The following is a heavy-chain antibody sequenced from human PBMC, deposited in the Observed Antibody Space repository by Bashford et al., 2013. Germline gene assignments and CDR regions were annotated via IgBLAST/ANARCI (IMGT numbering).Heavy chain of an antibody. CDR3: ANSPDKGY. CDR2: ISSSSRYI. V-gene: IGHV3-21*01. J-gene: IGHJ4*02. Sequence: VRQGSRKGLEWVSSISSSSRYIYYADSVKGRFTISRDNAKNTLYLQMNSLRAEDTAVYYCANSPDKGYWGQGTLVTVSS. D-gene: IGHD3-9*01.